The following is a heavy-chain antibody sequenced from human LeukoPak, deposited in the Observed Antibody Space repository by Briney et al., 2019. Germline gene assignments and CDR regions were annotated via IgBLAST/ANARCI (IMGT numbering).Heavy chain of an antibody. CDR2: INPNSGGT. CDR1: GYTFTGCY. CDR3: ATLGPYCSSTSCPPDV. V-gene: IGHV1-2*02. J-gene: IGHJ6*04. Sequence: GASVKVSCKASGYTFTGCYMHWVRQAPGQGLEWMGWINPNSGGTNYAQKFQGRVTMTRDTSISTAYMELSRLRSDDTAVYYCATLGPYCSSTSCPPDVWGKGTTVTVSS. D-gene: IGHD2-2*01.